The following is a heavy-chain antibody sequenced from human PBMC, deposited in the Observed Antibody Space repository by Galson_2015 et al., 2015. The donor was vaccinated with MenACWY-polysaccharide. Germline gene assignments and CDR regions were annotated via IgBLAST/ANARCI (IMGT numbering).Heavy chain of an antibody. Sequence: SLRLSCAASGFTFNNYSMNWVRQGPGKGLEWVSFISSLSSYKYYADSVKGRFTISRDNAKNSLYLQMNSLRVEDTAVYYCARDLMGTKLFGVAAFDSWGQGILVTVSS. J-gene: IGHJ4*02. CDR3: ARDLMGTKLFGVAAFDS. V-gene: IGHV3-21*01. CDR1: GFTFNNYS. CDR2: ISSLSSYK. D-gene: IGHD3-3*01.